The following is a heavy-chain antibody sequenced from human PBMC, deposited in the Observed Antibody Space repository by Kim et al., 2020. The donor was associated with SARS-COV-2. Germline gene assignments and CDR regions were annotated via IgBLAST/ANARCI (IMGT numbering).Heavy chain of an antibody. Sequence: SETLSLTCAVYGGSFSGYYWSWIRQPPGKGLEWIGEINHSGSTNYNPSLKSRVTISVDTSKNQFSLKLSSVTAADTAVYYCARVGTSPAFQRQPHNWFDPWGQGTLVTVSS. D-gene: IGHD6-25*01. CDR3: ARVGTSPAFQRQPHNWFDP. J-gene: IGHJ5*02. CDR1: GGSFSGYY. CDR2: INHSGST. V-gene: IGHV4-34*01.